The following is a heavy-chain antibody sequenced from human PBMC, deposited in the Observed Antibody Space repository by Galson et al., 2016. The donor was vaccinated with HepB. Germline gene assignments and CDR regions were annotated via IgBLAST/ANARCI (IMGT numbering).Heavy chain of an antibody. CDR2: ISSTSSYI. V-gene: IGHV3-21*01. CDR1: GFTFSSSS. CDR3: ARHVEGDDAFDI. Sequence: SLRLSCAASGFTFSSSSMNWVRQAPGKGLDWVSSISSTSSYIFYADSVKGRFTISRDNVKNSLYLQMNSLRAEDTVVYYCARHVEGDDAFDIWGQGTMVTVSS. J-gene: IGHJ3*02. D-gene: IGHD2-21*01.